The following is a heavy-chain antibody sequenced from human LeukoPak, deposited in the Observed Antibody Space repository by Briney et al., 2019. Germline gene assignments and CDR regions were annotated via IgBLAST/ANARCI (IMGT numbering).Heavy chain of an antibody. D-gene: IGHD5-24*01. J-gene: IGHJ6*03. V-gene: IGHV3-23*01. Sequence: GGSLRLSCAASGFTFSSYAMSWVRQAPGKGLEWVSAISGSGGSTYYADSVKGRFTISRDNSKNTLYLQMNSLRAEDTAVYYCARVLEPATGYYMDVWGKGTTVTIS. CDR2: ISGSGGST. CDR3: ARVLEPATGYYMDV. CDR1: GFTFSSYA.